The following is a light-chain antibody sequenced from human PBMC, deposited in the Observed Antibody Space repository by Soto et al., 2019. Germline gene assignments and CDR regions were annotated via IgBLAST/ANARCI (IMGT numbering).Light chain of an antibody. CDR3: CSYAGSSTFRV. J-gene: IGLJ2*01. Sequence: QSALTQPASVSGSPEQSITISCTGTSSDVGSNNLVSWYQQHPGKAPKLMIDEGSKRPSRVSNRFSGSKSGNTASLTISGRQAEDEADYYCCSYAGSSTFRVFGGGTKLTVL. CDR2: EGS. V-gene: IGLV2-23*03. CDR1: SSDVGSNNL.